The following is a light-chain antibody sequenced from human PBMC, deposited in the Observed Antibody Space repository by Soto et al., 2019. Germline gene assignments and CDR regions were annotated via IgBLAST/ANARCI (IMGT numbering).Light chain of an antibody. J-gene: IGLJ2*01. V-gene: IGLV8-61*01. CDR2: NTN. CDR3: GLYLSSAIVV. Sequence: QTVVTQVTSFSVYLGGTVTRTCCLNSESVSLSHYPSWYQQTPGQAPRTLIYNTNTRSSGVPDRFSGSILGNKAALTITGAQADDEADYYCGLYLSSAIVVFGGGTKVTVL. CDR1: SESVSLSHY.